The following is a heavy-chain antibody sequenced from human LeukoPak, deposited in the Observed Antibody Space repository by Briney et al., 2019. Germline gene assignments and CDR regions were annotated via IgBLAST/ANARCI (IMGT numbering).Heavy chain of an antibody. J-gene: IGHJ6*02. CDR2: INPSDDST. Sequence: ASVKVSCKASGYTFNSSYMHWVRQAPGQGLEWMGIINPSDDSTRYAQKFQGRVTMTKDTSTNTVYMHLSSLSSDDTAVYYCARVAYYYDSAGLYLNYFYGMDVWGQGTTVTVSS. CDR3: ARVAYYYDSAGLYLNYFYGMDV. D-gene: IGHD3-22*01. CDR1: GYTFNSSY. V-gene: IGHV1-46*02.